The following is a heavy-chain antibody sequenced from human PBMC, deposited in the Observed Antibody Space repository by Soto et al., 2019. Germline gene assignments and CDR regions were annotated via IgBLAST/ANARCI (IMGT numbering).Heavy chain of an antibody. J-gene: IGHJ4*02. CDR1: GYRFPSYG. CDR3: ARVRFGDPFDY. V-gene: IGHV1-18*01. CDR2: VNPDNHNT. D-gene: IGHD3-16*01. Sequence: QVQLVQSGPEVKKPGASVKVSCKVSGYRFPSYGINWVRQAPGQGLEWVGWVNPDNHNTNYAQNFPHRGSLATDTSTNTAFLELRGLRSDDTAVYYCARVRFGDPFDYWGQGTLVTVSS.